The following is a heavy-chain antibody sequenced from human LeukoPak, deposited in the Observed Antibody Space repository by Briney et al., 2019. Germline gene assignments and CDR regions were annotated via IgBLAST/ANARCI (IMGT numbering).Heavy chain of an antibody. J-gene: IGHJ5*02. V-gene: IGHV4-4*07. Sequence: PSETLSLTCTVSGGSIGSFYWSWIRQPAGKGLEWIGRISTSGSTNYNPSLKSRVTMSVDTSKNQFSLKLTSVTAADTAVYFCARDHLELRRGQWFDPWGQGTLVTVS. CDR3: ARDHLELRRGQWFDP. CDR2: ISTSGST. CDR1: GGSIGSFY. D-gene: IGHD1-7*01.